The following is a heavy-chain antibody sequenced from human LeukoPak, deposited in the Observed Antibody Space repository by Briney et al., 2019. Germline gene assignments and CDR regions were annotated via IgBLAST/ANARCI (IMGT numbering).Heavy chain of an antibody. Sequence: SVNVSCKASGGTFSSYAISWVRQVPGQGLEWVGGIIPIFGTANYAQKFQGRVTITADESTSTAYMELSSLRSEDTAVYYCASSSISYAGYYYYGMDVWGQGTTVTVSS. V-gene: IGHV1-69*13. CDR2: IIPIFGTA. J-gene: IGHJ6*02. D-gene: IGHD6-6*01. CDR3: ASSSISYAGYYYYGMDV. CDR1: GGTFSSYA.